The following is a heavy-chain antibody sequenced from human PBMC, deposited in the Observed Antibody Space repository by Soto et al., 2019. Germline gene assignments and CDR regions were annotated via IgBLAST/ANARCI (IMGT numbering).Heavy chain of an antibody. J-gene: IGHJ5*02. D-gene: IGHD3-10*01. CDR2: IDRSGGIT. CDR1: GFPFVNFA. Sequence: PGGSLRLSCAASGFPFVNFAMSWVRQAPGKGLEWVSSIDRSGGITYYADSVKGRFTISRDNSRNTVYLQMNSLRGDDTALYYCVKNSGWFNTWGQGALVTVSS. V-gene: IGHV3-23*01. CDR3: VKNSGWFNT.